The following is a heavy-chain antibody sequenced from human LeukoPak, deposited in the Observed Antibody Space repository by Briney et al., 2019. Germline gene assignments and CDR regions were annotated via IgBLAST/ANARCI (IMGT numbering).Heavy chain of an antibody. D-gene: IGHD1-20*01. CDR2: IYHSGST. CDR1: GGSISSYY. J-gene: IGHJ3*01. Sequence: SETLSLTCTVSGGSISSYYWSWIRQPPGKGLEWIGSIYHSGSTYYNPSLKSRVTISVDTSKNQFSLELSSVTAADTAVYYCAREGAIRYSWTLGAFDVWGPGTTLTVSS. V-gene: IGHV4-59*12. CDR3: AREGAIRYSWTLGAFDV.